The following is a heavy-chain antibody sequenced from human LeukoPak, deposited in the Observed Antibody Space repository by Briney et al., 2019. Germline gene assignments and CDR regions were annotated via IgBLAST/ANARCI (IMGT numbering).Heavy chain of an antibody. J-gene: IGHJ4*02. CDR1: GGSISSRDYY. D-gene: IGHD2-21*02. Sequence: SETLSLTCSVSGGSISSRDYYWGWIRQPPGKGLEWIGSIFYTGNTHYNPSLKSQVSMSVDTAKNQFSLKLSSVTAPDTAVYYCARHGYCGGDCYYFDYWGQGTLVTVSS. CDR3: ARHGYCGGDCYYFDY. CDR2: IFYTGNT. V-gene: IGHV4-39*01.